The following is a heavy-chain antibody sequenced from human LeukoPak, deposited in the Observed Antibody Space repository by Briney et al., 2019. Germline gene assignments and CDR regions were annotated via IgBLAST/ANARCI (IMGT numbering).Heavy chain of an antibody. D-gene: IGHD4-11*01. Sequence: GGSLRLSCGASGFTFSNYIMSWVRQGPGRGLEWVSGISGTTGKTYYADSVKGRFRISRDNSKNTLYLQMDRLRAEDTAVYYCAKGGGETTVEVFAAAGVFHYWGQGTLVTVSS. J-gene: IGHJ4*02. CDR1: GFTFSNYI. CDR3: AKGGGETTVEVFAAAGVFHY. CDR2: ISGTTGKT. V-gene: IGHV3-23*01.